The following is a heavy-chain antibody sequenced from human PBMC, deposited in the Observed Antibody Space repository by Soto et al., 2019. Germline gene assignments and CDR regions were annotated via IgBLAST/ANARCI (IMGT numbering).Heavy chain of an antibody. J-gene: IGHJ5*02. CDR3: AAIVGSSWFHL. V-gene: IGHV3-23*01. CDR1: GFTFSNYA. CDR2: ISGSGGST. Sequence: EVQLLESGGGLVQPGGSLRISCAASGFTFSNYAMSWVRQAPGKGLEWVSVISGSGGSTYYADSVKGRFTISRDNSTNTLYLDLNGLRAEDAAIEYCAAIVGSSWFHLGGQGTLVTVSA. D-gene: IGHD6-13*01.